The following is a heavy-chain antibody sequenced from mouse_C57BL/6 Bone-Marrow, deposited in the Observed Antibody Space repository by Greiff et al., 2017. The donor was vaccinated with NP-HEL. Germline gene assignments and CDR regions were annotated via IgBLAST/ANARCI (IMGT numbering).Heavy chain of an antibody. V-gene: IGHV1-54*01. J-gene: IGHJ2*01. D-gene: IGHD3-2*02. Sequence: VQVVESGAELVRPGTSVKVSCKASGYAFTNYLIEWVKQRPGQGLEWIGVINPGSGGTNYNEKFKGKATLTADNSSSTAYMQLSSLTSEDSAVYFCARSKDSSGYFDYWGQGTTLTVSS. CDR1: GYAFTNYL. CDR2: INPGSGGT. CDR3: ARSKDSSGYFDY.